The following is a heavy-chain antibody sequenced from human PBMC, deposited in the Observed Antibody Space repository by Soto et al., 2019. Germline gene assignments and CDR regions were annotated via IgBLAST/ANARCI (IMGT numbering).Heavy chain of an antibody. V-gene: IGHV1-3*01. CDR3: AIGVVVAASVWFDP. Sequence: GASVKVSCKASGYAFTSYAMPWVRQAPGQRLEWMGWINAGNGNTKYSQKFQGRVTITRDTSASTAYMELSSLRSEDTAVYYCAIGVVVAASVWFDPWGQGTLVTVSS. CDR1: GYAFTSYA. J-gene: IGHJ5*02. CDR2: INAGNGNT. D-gene: IGHD2-15*01.